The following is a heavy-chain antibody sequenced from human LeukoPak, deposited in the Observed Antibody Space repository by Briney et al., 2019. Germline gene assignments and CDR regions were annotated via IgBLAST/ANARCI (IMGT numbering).Heavy chain of an antibody. CDR1: GYTFTSYG. CDR2: ISAYNGNT. D-gene: IGHD3-22*01. J-gene: IGHJ4*02. Sequence: ASVKVSCKASGYTFTSYGISWVRQAPGQGLEWMGWISAYNGNTNYAQKIQGRVTMTTDTSTSTAYMELRSLRSDDTAVYYCAREGDLDYYDSSGYYYVYWGQGTLVTVSS. CDR3: AREGDLDYYDSSGYYYVY. V-gene: IGHV1-18*01.